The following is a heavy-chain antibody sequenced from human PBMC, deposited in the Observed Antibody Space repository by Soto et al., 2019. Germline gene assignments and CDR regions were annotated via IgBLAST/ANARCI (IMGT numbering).Heavy chain of an antibody. CDR2: VNAGYGNT. CDR1: GYTFSSYA. Sequence: ASVKVSCKASGYTFSSYAMHWVRQAPGQRLEWMGWVNAGYGNTKSSQKFQDRVTISRDTSASTAYMELTSLRSEDTAVYYCARDTGDGTFDFWGQGTLVTVSS. V-gene: IGHV1-3*01. J-gene: IGHJ4*02. CDR3: ARDTGDGTFDF. D-gene: IGHD7-27*01.